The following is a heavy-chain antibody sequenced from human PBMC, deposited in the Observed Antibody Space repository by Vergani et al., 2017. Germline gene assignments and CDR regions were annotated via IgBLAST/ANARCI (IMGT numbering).Heavy chain of an antibody. CDR2: IYYSGST. D-gene: IGHD2-21*02. V-gene: IGHV4-59*01. CDR1: GGSISSYY. J-gene: IGHJ3*02. CDR3: ARKPYWGGDCYSDAFDS. Sequence: QVQLQESGPGLVKPSETLSLTCTVSGGSISSYYWSWIRQPPGKGLEWIGYIYYSGSTNYNPSLKSRVTISVDTSKNQFSLKLSSVTAADTAVYYCARKPYWGGDCYSDAFDSWGQGTMVTVSS.